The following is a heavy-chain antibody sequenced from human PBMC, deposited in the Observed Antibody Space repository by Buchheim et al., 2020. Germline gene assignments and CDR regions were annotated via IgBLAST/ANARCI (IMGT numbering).Heavy chain of an antibody. CDR3: AKDEEGLDY. CDR1: GFTFSSYG. CDR2: ISYDGSNK. Sequence: QVQLVESGGGVVQPGRSLRLSCAASGFTFSSYGMHWVRQAPGKGLEWVAVISYDGSNKYYADSVKGRFTISRDNSKNTLYLQMNSLRAEDTAVYYCAKDEEGLDYWGQGTL. V-gene: IGHV3-30*18. J-gene: IGHJ4*02.